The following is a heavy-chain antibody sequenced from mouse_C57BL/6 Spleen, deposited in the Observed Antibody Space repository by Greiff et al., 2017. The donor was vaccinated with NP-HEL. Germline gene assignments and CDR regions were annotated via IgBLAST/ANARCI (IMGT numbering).Heavy chain of an antibody. CDR2: INPNNGGT. D-gene: IGHD2-1*01. Sequence: EVQLQQSGPELVKPGASVKISCKASGYTFTDYYMNWVKQSHGKSLEWIGDINPNNGGTSYNQKFKGKATLTVDKSSSTAYMELRSLTSEDSAVYYCARWAMDVYGNYLYYFDYWGQGTTLTVSS. CDR1: GYTFTDYY. J-gene: IGHJ2*01. CDR3: ARWAMDVYGNYLYYFDY. V-gene: IGHV1-26*01.